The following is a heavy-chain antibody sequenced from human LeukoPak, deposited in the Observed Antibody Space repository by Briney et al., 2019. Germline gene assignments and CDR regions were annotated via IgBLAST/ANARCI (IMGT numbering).Heavy chain of an antibody. D-gene: IGHD4-11*01. CDR2: INPNSGGT. V-gene: IGHV1-2*02. Sequence: ASVKVSCKASGYTFTGYYMHWVRQAPGQGLEWMGWINPNSGGTNYAQKFQGRVTMTRDTSFSTAYMELSRLRSDDTAVYYCARTRTVTTTLIGYWGQGTLVTVSS. CDR3: ARTRTVTTTLIGY. CDR1: GYTFTGYY. J-gene: IGHJ4*02.